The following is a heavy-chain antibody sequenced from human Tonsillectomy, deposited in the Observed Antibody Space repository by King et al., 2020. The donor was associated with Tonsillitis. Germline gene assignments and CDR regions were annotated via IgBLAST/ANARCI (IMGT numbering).Heavy chain of an antibody. J-gene: IGHJ4*02. D-gene: IGHD4-17*01. CDR2: INQDGSLK. Sequence: VQLVESGGGLVQPGGSVRLSCAASGFTFSTYWMSWVRQAPGKGLEWVANINQDGSLKSYVDSVRGRFIISRDNAKKSLYLQMNDMRAGDTAVYFCAREGSGDYGDSWGYWGRGILVVVSS. CDR1: GFTFSTYW. V-gene: IGHV3-7*03. CDR3: AREGSGDYGDSWGY.